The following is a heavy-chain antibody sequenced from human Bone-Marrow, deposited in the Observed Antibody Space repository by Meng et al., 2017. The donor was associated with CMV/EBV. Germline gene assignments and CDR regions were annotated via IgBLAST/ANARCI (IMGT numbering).Heavy chain of an antibody. CDR1: GFTFSSYS. CDR2: ISSSSSTI. V-gene: IGHV3-48*04. CDR3: ARDRFQGYSYGLIDY. J-gene: IGHJ4*02. Sequence: LTCAASGFTFSSYSMNWVRQAPGKGLEWVSYISSSSSTIYYADSVKGRFTISRDNAKNSLYLQMNSLRVEDTAVYYCARDRFQGYSYGLIDYWGQGTLVTVSS. D-gene: IGHD5-18*01.